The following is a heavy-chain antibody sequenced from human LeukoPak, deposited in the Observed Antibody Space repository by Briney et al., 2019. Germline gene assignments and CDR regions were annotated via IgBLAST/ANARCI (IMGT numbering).Heavy chain of an antibody. CDR1: GFTFSSYA. V-gene: IGHV3-21*01. CDR2: ISSSSSYI. J-gene: IGHJ4*02. CDR3: ARDFSGSYGSSFDY. D-gene: IGHD1-26*01. Sequence: GGSLRLSCAASGFTFSSYAMSWVRQAPGKGLEWVSSISSSSSYIYYADSVKGRFTISRDNAKNSLYLQMNSLRAEDTAVYYCARDFSGSYGSSFDYWGQGTLVTVSS.